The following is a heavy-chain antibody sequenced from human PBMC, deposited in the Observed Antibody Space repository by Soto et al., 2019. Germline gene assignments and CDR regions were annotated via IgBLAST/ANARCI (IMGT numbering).Heavy chain of an antibody. CDR3: AREVQVHTPAFVY. Sequence: QVQLVQSGAEMKKPGSSVKVSCQSSGGTFNTYAMNWVRQAPRQGPEWMGVISPMFGAANYAPKFQGRVTITADESTGTSYVQLSSLTSEDTALYFCAREVQVHTPAFVYWGQGTLVTVSS. D-gene: IGHD3-10*01. V-gene: IGHV1-69*19. CDR2: ISPMFGAA. CDR1: GGTFNTYA. J-gene: IGHJ4*02.